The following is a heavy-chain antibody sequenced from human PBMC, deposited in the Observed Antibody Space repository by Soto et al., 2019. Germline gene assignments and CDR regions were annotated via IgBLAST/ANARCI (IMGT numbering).Heavy chain of an antibody. V-gene: IGHV3-13*01. CDR1: GFTLSSYD. CDR2: IGSGGDT. Sequence: EVQLVESGGGLVQPGGSLRLSCAASGFTLSSYDIHWVRQATGEGLAWVTGIGSGGDTHYADSVKGRFIISREDGKNSLYLQMNNLIVGDPAVYYCTRKTPPSGMEVWGQGATVTVSS. CDR3: TRKTPPSGMEV. D-gene: IGHD2-15*01. J-gene: IGHJ6*02.